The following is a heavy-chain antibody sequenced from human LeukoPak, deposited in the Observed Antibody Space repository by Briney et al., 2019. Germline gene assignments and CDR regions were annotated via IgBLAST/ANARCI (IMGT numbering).Heavy chain of an antibody. CDR3: AKDRYYYDSSGRLDY. V-gene: IGHV3-7*01. Sequence: GGSLRLSCAASKFTFSSYWMSWVRQAPGKGLEWVANIKQDGSEKYYVDSVKGRFTISRDNAKKSLYLQMNSLRVEDTAVYYCAKDRYYYDSSGRLDYWGQGTLVTVSS. CDR2: IKQDGSEK. CDR1: KFTFSSYW. J-gene: IGHJ4*02. D-gene: IGHD3-22*01.